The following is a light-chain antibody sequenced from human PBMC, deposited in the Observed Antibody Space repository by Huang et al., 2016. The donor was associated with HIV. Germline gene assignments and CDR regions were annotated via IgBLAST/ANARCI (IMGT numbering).Light chain of an antibody. CDR1: QSLLHSDGRTY. CDR2: EAS. J-gene: IGKJ1*01. V-gene: IGKV2-29*03. CDR3: MQGKEVPRT. Sequence: IVLTQTPLSLSVTPGQPASISCKSSQSLLHSDGRTYLSWYFQRPGQSPHLLILEASRRFSGQPDRFSGSGSGTDFTLKISRVEADDVGIYYCMQGKEVPRTFGQGTKVDIK.